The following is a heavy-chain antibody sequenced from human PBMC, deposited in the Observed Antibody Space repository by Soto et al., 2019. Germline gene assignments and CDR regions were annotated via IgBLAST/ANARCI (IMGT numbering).Heavy chain of an antibody. V-gene: IGHV3-30-3*01. CDR3: ARTRRELLYFDY. CDR1: GFTFSSYA. J-gene: IGHJ4*02. D-gene: IGHD1-26*01. CDR2: ISYDGSNK. Sequence: QVQLVESGGGVVQPGRSLRLSCAASGFTFSSYAMHWVRQAPGKGLEWVAVISYDGSNKYYADSVKGRFTISRDNSKNTLYLQMNSRRAEDTAVYYCARTRRELLYFDYWGQGTLVTVSS.